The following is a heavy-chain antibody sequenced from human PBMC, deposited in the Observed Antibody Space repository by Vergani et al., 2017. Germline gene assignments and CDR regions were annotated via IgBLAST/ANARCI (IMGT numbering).Heavy chain of an antibody. CDR1: GFTFSSYG. Sequence: QVQLVESGGGVVQPGGSLRLSCAASGFTFSSYGMHWVRQAPGKGLEWVAFIRYDGSNKYYADSVKGRFTISRDNSKNTLYLQMNGLRAEDTAVYYCAKDSRDGYKKGGFDYWGQGTLVTVSS. D-gene: IGHD5-24*01. V-gene: IGHV3-30*02. J-gene: IGHJ4*02. CDR3: AKDSRDGYKKGGFDY. CDR2: IRYDGSNK.